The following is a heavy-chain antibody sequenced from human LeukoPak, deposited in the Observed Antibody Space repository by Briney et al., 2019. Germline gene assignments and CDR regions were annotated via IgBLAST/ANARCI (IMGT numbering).Heavy chain of an antibody. CDR2: IYPGDSDT. D-gene: IGHD3-22*01. CDR1: GYSFTTYW. CDR3: ARLLNYDDLDY. V-gene: IGHV5-51*01. Sequence: GESLKISCKGSGYSFTTYWIGWVRQMPVTGLEWMGIIYPGDSDTRYSPSFQGQVTISADKSISTAFLQWSSLKASDTAMYYCARLLNYDDLDYWGQGTLVTVSS. J-gene: IGHJ4*02.